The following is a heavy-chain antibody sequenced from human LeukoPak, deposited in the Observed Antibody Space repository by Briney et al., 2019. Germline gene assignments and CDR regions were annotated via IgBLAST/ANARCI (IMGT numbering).Heavy chain of an antibody. Sequence: GGSLRLSCAASGLTFSLSAMHWVRQVSGEGLEWVGRIRNRANSYATAYAASVKDRFTISRDDSKNTAYLQMNSLKTEDTAVYYCISRIGKPPLDYWGQGTLVTVSS. CDR1: GLTFSLSA. J-gene: IGHJ4*02. CDR3: ISRIGKPPLDY. V-gene: IGHV3-73*01. CDR2: IRNRANSYAT. D-gene: IGHD2-15*01.